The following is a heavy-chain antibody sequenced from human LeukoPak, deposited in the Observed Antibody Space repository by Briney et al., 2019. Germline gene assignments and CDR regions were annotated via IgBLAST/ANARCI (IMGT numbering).Heavy chain of an antibody. V-gene: IGHV3-53*01. CDR3: ARIFYYGSGNNWFDP. J-gene: IGHJ5*02. CDR2: IYRGGSK. CDR1: GFTVSSNY. D-gene: IGHD3-10*01. Sequence: GGSLRLSCAASGFTVSSNYMSWVRQAPGKGLEWVSVIYRGGSKDYGDSVKGRFTISRDNSKNTLYLQVNSLRAEDTAIYYCARIFYYGSGNNWFDPWGQGTLVTVSS.